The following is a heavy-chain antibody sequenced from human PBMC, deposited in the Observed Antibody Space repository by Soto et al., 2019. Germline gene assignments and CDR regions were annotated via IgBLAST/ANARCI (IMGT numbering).Heavy chain of an antibody. CDR3: ARGDGDYGRRLDP. CDR2: IYDGGST. CDR1: GFPVSTNY. J-gene: IGHJ5*02. Sequence: EVQLVESGGGLVQPGGSLRLSCAASGFPVSTNYVSWVRQAPGKGLEWVSIIYDGGSTYYADSVKGRFTITRDNFKNMLYLQMNSLRAEDTAAYYCARGDGDYGRRLDPWGQGTQVTVSS. V-gene: IGHV3-66*01. D-gene: IGHD4-17*01.